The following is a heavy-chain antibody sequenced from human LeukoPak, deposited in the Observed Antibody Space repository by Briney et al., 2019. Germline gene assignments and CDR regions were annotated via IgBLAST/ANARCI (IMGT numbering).Heavy chain of an antibody. CDR2: IRQDGSEK. Sequence: PGGSLRLSCEVSGFTFTDIWMNWVRQAPGEGPEWVASIRQDGSEKTYVDSVKGRFTISRDNTKNSLSLQLNGLRAEDTAVYYCARDGTAPGLYFDLWGQGTLVTVSS. V-gene: IGHV3-7*01. CDR1: GFTFTDIW. D-gene: IGHD6-13*01. CDR3: ARDGTAPGLYFDL. J-gene: IGHJ4*01.